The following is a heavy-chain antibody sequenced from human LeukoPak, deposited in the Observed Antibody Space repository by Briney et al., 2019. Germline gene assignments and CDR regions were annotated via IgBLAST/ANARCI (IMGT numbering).Heavy chain of an antibody. Sequence: SETLSLTCAVYGVSFSGFCWSWIRQPPGKALEWIGEINHSGSTNYNPSLESRVTISVDTSKNQFSLKLTSVTAADTAVYYCAHSGQTVPYSKPIYYRSLDVCGKGTTVTASS. J-gene: IGHJ6*04. CDR2: INHSGST. V-gene: IGHV4-34*01. D-gene: IGHD3-10*01. CDR1: GVSFSGFC. CDR3: AHSGQTVPYSKPIYYRSLDV.